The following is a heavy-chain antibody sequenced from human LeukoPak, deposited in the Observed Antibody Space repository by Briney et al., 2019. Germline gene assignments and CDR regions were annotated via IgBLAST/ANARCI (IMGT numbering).Heavy chain of an antibody. CDR1: GFTFSNYA. Sequence: GGSLRLSCSASGFTFSNYAAHWVRQAPGKGLEYVSAISKSGGSTYYADSVKGRFTISRDNSKNTLSLQMSSLRGDDTAVYYCAGEGYGSGSYSAFDIWGQGTMVTVSS. CDR2: ISKSGGST. D-gene: IGHD3-10*01. CDR3: AGEGYGSGSYSAFDI. J-gene: IGHJ3*02. V-gene: IGHV3-64D*09.